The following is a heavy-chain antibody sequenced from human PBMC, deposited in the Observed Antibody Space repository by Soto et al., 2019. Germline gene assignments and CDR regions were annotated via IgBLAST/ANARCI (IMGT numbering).Heavy chain of an antibody. V-gene: IGHV3-33*01. CDR1: GFTFSSYG. CDR2: IWYDGSNK. Sequence: GGSLRLSWAASGFTFSSYGMHWVRQAPGKGLEWVAVIWYDGSNKYYADSVKGRFTISRDNSKNTLYLQMNSLRAEDTAVYYCARDLNGDYCDYGSSAHYYGMDVWGQGTTVIVSS. CDR3: ARDLNGDYCDYGSSAHYYGMDV. D-gene: IGHD4-17*01. J-gene: IGHJ6*02.